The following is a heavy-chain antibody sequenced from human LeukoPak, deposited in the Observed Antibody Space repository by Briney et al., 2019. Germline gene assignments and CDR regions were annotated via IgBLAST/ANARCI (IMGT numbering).Heavy chain of an antibody. CDR1: GHTFTTYG. Sequence: ASVKVSCKASGHTFTTYGISWVRQAPGQGLEWMGWISPYNGNTNYAQNLQGRVTMTTDTSTSTAYMELRSLRSDDTAVYYCARDRAVVVAATDYWGQGTLVTVSS. J-gene: IGHJ4*02. CDR3: ARDRAVVVAATDY. V-gene: IGHV1-18*01. CDR2: ISPYNGNT. D-gene: IGHD2-15*01.